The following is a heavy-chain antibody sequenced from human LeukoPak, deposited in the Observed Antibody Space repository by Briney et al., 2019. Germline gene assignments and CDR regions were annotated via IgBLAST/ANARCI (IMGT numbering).Heavy chain of an antibody. CDR3: ARASSGWTDGAGY. CDR2: IAPSSGTT. CDR1: GYTFTSNY. J-gene: IGHJ4*02. D-gene: IGHD6-19*01. Sequence: ASVKVSCKASGYTFTSNYMHWVRQAPGQGLEWMGVIAPSSGTTSYAQKFQGRVTMTTDTSTSTAYMELRSLRSDDTAVYYCARASSGWTDGAGYWGQGTLVTVSS. V-gene: IGHV1-46*01.